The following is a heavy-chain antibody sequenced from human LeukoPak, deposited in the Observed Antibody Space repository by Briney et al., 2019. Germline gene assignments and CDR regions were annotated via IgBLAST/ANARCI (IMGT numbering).Heavy chain of an antibody. V-gene: IGHV4-61*02. CDR2: IYTSGST. CDR1: GGSISSGSYY. J-gene: IGHJ4*02. Sequence: SETLSLTCTVSGGSISSGSYYWSWIRQPAGKGLEWIGRIYTSGSTNYNPSLKSRVTISVDTSKNQFSLKLSSVTAADTAVYYCARGAGAFSYSAPFDYWGQGTLVTVSS. D-gene: IGHD1-26*01. CDR3: ARGAGAFSYSAPFDY.